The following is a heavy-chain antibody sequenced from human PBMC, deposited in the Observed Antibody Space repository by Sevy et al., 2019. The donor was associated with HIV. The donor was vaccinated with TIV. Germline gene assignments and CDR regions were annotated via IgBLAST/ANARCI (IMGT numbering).Heavy chain of an antibody. D-gene: IGHD3-22*01. CDR2: IYPDDSDT. CDR1: GYSFTSHW. V-gene: IGHV5-51*01. J-gene: IGHJ4*02. CDR3: ATSRSGYLDSSGYYIY. Sequence: GESLKISCRGSGYSFTSHWIGWVRHMPGKGLEWMGVIYPDDSDTRYSPSFQGQVTFSADKSISTAYLQWSSLKASDTAMYYCATSRSGYLDSSGYYIYWVQGTLVTVSS.